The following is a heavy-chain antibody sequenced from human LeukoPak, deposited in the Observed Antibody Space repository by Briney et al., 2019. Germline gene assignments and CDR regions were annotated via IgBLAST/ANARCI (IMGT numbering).Heavy chain of an antibody. V-gene: IGHV3-23*01. D-gene: IGHD6-25*01. Sequence: GGSLRLSCAASGFTFSSYAMSWVRQAPGEGLEWVSGISAGGETTYTADSVRGRFTISRDNSNNTLYLQMNILTAEDTAVYYCAAISYSGTWPVGYWGQGILVTVTA. CDR3: AAISYSGTWPVGY. CDR2: ISAGGETT. CDR1: GFTFSSYA. J-gene: IGHJ4*02.